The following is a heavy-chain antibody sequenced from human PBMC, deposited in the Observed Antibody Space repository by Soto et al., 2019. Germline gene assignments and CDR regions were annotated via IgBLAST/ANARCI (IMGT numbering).Heavy chain of an antibody. CDR3: AKDSGVVSSSSSALRNNYYYMDV. CDR2: LSYDGSTK. CDR1: GFTFTRHG. V-gene: IGHV3-30*18. D-gene: IGHD6-6*01. Sequence: QVQLVESGGGVVQPGKSLRLSCAASGFTFTRHGMHWVRQAPGKGLEWVAFLSYDGSTKYYIDSVKGRFTLSRDNSRNMLYLQMNTLRAADSAVYYCAKDSGVVSSSSSALRNNYYYMDVWGKGTTVTVSS. J-gene: IGHJ6*03.